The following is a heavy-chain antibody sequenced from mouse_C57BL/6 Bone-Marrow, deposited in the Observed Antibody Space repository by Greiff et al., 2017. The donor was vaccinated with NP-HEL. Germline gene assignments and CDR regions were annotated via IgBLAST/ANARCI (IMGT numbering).Heavy chain of an antibody. CDR2: INPYNGGT. V-gene: IGHV1-19*01. Sequence: EVKLQESGPVLVKPGASVKMSCKASGYTFTDYYMNWVKQSHGKSLEWIGVINPYNGGTSYNQKFKGKATLTVDKSSSTAYMELNSLTSEDSAVYYCARCYYYGSSLDYWGQGTTLTVSS. J-gene: IGHJ2*01. CDR1: GYTFTDYY. D-gene: IGHD1-1*01. CDR3: ARCYYYGSSLDY.